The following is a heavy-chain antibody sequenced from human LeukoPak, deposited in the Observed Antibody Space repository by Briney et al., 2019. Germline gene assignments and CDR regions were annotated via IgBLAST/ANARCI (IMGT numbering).Heavy chain of an antibody. V-gene: IGHV3-48*01. J-gene: IGHJ4*02. CDR3: ARDNPTYYDFWSGYYLDY. CDR1: GFTFSSYS. CDR2: ISSSSSTI. D-gene: IGHD3-3*01. Sequence: GGSLRLSCAASGFTFSSYSMNWVRQAPGKGLGWASYISSSSSTINYADSVKGRFTISRDNAKNSLYLQMNSLRAEDTAVYYCARDNPTYYDFWSGYYLDYWGQGTLVTVSS.